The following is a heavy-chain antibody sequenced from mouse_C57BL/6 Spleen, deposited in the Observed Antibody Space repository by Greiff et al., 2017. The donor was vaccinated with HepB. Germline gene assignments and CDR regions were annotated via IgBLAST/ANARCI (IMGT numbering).Heavy chain of an antibody. CDR2: ISSGSSTI. Sequence: EVQGVESGGGLVKPGGSLKLSCAASGFTFSDYGMHWVRQAPEKGLEWVAYISSGSSTIYYADTVKGRFTISRDNAKNTLFLQMTSLRSEDTAMYYCAKSDYYGSSYYYAMDYWGQGTSVTVSS. D-gene: IGHD1-1*01. CDR3: AKSDYYGSSYYYAMDY. CDR1: GFTFSDYG. V-gene: IGHV5-17*01. J-gene: IGHJ4*01.